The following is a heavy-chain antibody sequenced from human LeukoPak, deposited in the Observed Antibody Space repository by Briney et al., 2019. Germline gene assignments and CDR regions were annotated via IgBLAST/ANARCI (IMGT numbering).Heavy chain of an antibody. CDR2: ISSSSGFK. Sequence: GESLRLSCAASGFTFSSYIMSWVRQAPGRGLEWVSSISSSSGFKEYADSVKGRFTISRDDAENSFFLQMNSLRAEDTALYYCARLAPVAVGTGPMDVWGKGTTVTVSS. J-gene: IGHJ6*03. CDR3: ARLAPVAVGTGPMDV. V-gene: IGHV3-21*06. CDR1: GFTFSSYI. D-gene: IGHD6-13*01.